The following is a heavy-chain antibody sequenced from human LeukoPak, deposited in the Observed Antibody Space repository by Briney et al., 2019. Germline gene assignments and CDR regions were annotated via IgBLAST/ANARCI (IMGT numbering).Heavy chain of an antibody. CDR3: AREERYNWNAKHFDY. Sequence: GGSLRLSCAASGFTFSSHWMHWVRQAPGKGLEWVSAISGSGGSTYYADSVKGRFTISRDNSKNTLYLQMNSLRAEDTAVYYCAREERYNWNAKHFDYWGQGTLVTVSS. J-gene: IGHJ4*02. D-gene: IGHD1-1*01. V-gene: IGHV3-23*01. CDR2: ISGSGGST. CDR1: GFTFSSHW.